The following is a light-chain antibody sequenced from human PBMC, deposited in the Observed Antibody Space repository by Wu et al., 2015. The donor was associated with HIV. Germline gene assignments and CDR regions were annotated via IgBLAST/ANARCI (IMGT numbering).Light chain of an antibody. Sequence: EIVLTQSPGTLSLSPGERATLSCRASQSVNFRYLAWYQQKPGQAPRLLIYNTSKRATGIPARFSGSGSGTAFTLTISSLEPEDFAVYYCQQRSNWPLLTFGGGTKVEIK. CDR2: NTS. CDR3: QQRSNWPLLT. V-gene: IGKV3-11*01. CDR1: QSVNFRY. J-gene: IGKJ4*01.